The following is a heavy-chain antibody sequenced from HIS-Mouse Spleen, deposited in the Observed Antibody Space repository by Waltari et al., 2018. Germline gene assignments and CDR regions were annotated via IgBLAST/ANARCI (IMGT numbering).Heavy chain of an antibody. D-gene: IGHD6-13*01. V-gene: IGHV4-39*07. CDR2: IYYSGST. Sequence: QLQLQESGPGLVKPSETLSLTCTVSGGSISRRSSYWGWIRQPPGKGLEWIGSIYYSGSTYYNPSLKSRVTISVDTSKNQFSLKLSSVTAADTAVYYCAREIPYSSSWYDWYFDLWGRGTLVTVSS. CDR3: AREIPYSSSWYDWYFDL. CDR1: GGSISRRSSY. J-gene: IGHJ2*01.